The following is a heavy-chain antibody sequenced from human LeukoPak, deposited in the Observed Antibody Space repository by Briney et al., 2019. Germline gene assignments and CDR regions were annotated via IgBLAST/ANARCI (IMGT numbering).Heavy chain of an antibody. CDR2: ISSYNGNT. J-gene: IGHJ6*02. Sequence: ASAKVSSNAAADTFTTYGISWVGHAPPQGREWMGWISSYNGNTNYAQTLHGRVTMTTDTSTSTTYMELRSLRSCPTAVYYCSREECSTRCYSPFGDGYGMDVWGQGPTVT. D-gene: IGHD2-2*01. CDR3: SREECSTRCYSPFGDGYGMDV. CDR1: ADTFTTYG. V-gene: IGHV1-18*04.